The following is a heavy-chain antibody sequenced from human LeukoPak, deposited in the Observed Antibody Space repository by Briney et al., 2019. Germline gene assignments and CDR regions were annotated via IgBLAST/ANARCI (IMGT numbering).Heavy chain of an antibody. Sequence: GGSLRLSCAASGFTFSNDWMHWVRQAPGKGLVWVSRINTDGSTTTCADSVKGRFTISRDNAKNTLYLQMNSLRVEDTAVYYCARGRGGSYHYWGQGTLVTVSS. CDR1: GFTFSNDW. CDR3: ARGRGGSYHY. J-gene: IGHJ4*02. D-gene: IGHD1-26*01. CDR2: INTDGSTT. V-gene: IGHV3-74*01.